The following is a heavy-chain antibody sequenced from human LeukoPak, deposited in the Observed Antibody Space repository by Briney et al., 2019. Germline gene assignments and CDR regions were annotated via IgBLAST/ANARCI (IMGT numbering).Heavy chain of an antibody. D-gene: IGHD3-10*01. Sequence: GALELFFGAFWFTFWRLCIGLGRQGSGKGVEVVFAISGSGGSTYYADSVKGRFTISRDNSKNTLYLQMNSLRAEDTAVYYCASHTYGSGKTPFDYWGQGTLVTVSS. CDR2: ISGSGGST. CDR1: WFTFWRLC. J-gene: IGHJ4*02. CDR3: ASHTYGSGKTPFDY. V-gene: IGHV3-23*01.